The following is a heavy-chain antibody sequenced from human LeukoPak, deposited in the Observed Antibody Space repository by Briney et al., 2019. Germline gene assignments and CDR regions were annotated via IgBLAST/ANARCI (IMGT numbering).Heavy chain of an antibody. J-gene: IGHJ3*02. D-gene: IGHD3-22*01. V-gene: IGHV3-21*01. Sequence: GGSLRLSCAASGFTFSSYAMNWVRQAPGKGLEGVSSISSSSSYIYYADSVKGRFPISRDNAKNSLYLQMNSLRAEDTAVYYCARGLYSSGYSGAFDIWGQGTMVTVSS. CDR2: ISSSSSYI. CDR1: GFTFSSYA. CDR3: ARGLYSSGYSGAFDI.